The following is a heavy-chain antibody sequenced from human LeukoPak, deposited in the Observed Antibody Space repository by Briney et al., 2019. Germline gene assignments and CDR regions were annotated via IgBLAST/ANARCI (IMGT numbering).Heavy chain of an antibody. V-gene: IGHV4-59*12. Sequence: PSETLSLTCTVSGGSISSYYWSWIRQPPGKGLEWIGYIYYSGSTYYNPSLKSRVTISVDTSKNQFSLKLSSVTAADTAVYYCARERSGSYYFDYWGQGTLVTVSS. D-gene: IGHD1-26*01. CDR1: GGSISSYY. CDR2: IYYSGST. J-gene: IGHJ4*02. CDR3: ARERSGSYYFDY.